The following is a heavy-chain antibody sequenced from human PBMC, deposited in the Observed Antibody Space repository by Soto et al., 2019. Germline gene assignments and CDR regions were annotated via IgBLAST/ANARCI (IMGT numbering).Heavy chain of an antibody. CDR2: ICHSEST. CDR3: AAKRATEENWFDH. Sequence: QVQLQESGPGLVKPSGTLSLTCAVSGASITSNTWWSWVRQPPGQGLEWIGEICHSESTNYNPSLKSRVTTSVDNTKNQYSLRLNALTAADTAVYYCAAKRATEENWFDHWGQGTLVTVSS. J-gene: IGHJ5*02. D-gene: IGHD5-12*01. V-gene: IGHV4-4*02. CDR1: GASITSNTW.